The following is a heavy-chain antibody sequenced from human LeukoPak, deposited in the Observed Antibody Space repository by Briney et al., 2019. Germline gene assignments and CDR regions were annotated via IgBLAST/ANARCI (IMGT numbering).Heavy chain of an antibody. CDR3: ARLITGTTTAFDI. J-gene: IGHJ3*02. Sequence: PSETLSLSCSVSGGSISGYYWTWIRQPAGKGLEWIGRVYTSGSTHYNPSLKTRLTMSVDTSKNQFSLKLSSVTAADTAVYYCARLITGTTTAFDIWGQGTMVTVSS. V-gene: IGHV4-4*07. CDR2: VYTSGST. D-gene: IGHD1-7*01. CDR1: GGSISGYY.